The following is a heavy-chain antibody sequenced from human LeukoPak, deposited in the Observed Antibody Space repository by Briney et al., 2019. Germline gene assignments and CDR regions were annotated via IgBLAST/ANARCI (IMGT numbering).Heavy chain of an antibody. J-gene: IGHJ4*02. D-gene: IGHD6-13*01. V-gene: IGHV4-34*01. CDR2: INHSGST. Sequence: TSETLSLTCAVYGGSFSGYYWSWIRQPPGKGLEWIGEINHSGSTNYNPSLKSRVTISVDTSKNQFSLTLSSVTAADTAVYYCARGRFRYSRLGAFDYWGQGTLVTVSS. CDR1: GGSFSGYY. CDR3: ARGRFRYSRLGAFDY.